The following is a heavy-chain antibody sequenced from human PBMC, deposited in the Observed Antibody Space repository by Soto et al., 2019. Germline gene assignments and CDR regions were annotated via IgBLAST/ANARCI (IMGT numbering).Heavy chain of an antibody. J-gene: IGHJ4*02. Sequence: NPSETLSLTCTVSGGSFTTYYWSWIRQPAGRGLEWIGRIHSSGSSDYSPSLKSRVTMSVDTSKNQVSLKMRSVTAADTAVYYCARDVHCSGGNCQEYYFDYWGRGALVTVSS. V-gene: IGHV4-4*07. CDR1: GGSFTTYY. D-gene: IGHD2-15*01. CDR3: ARDVHCSGGNCQEYYFDY. CDR2: IHSSGSS.